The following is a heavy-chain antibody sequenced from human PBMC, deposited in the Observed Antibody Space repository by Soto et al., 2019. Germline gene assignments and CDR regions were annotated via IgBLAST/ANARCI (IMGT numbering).Heavy chain of an antibody. V-gene: IGHV3-74*01. J-gene: IGHJ6*03. D-gene: IGHD3-10*01. CDR3: AREALSGFYNHMDV. Sequence: GGSLRLSCEVSGFTFSTYWMHWVRQAPGKGLVWVSRINSGGSGTTYADSVKGRFIISRDNAKNTLSLQMNSLRAEDTAVYYCAREALSGFYNHMDVWGKGTTVTVSS. CDR1: GFTFSTYW. CDR2: INSGGSGT.